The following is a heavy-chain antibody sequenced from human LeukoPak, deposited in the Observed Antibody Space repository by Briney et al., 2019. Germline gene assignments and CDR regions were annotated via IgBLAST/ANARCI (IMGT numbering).Heavy chain of an antibody. V-gene: IGHV1-69*04. CDR3: ARERREHIAAASTFDY. CDR1: GGTFSSYA. D-gene: IGHD6-13*01. Sequence: SVKVSCKASGGTFSSYAISWVRQAPGQGLEWMGRIIPILGIANYAQKFQGRVTITADKSTSTAYMELSSLRSEDTAVYYCARERREHIAAASTFDYWGQGTLVTVSS. J-gene: IGHJ4*02. CDR2: IIPILGIA.